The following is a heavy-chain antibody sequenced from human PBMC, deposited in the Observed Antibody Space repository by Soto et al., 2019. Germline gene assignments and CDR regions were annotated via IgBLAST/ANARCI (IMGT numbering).Heavy chain of an antibody. V-gene: IGHV4-39*01. Sequence: SETLSLTCTVSGGSISSSSYYWGWIRQPPGKGLEWIGSIYYSGSTYYNPSLKSRVTIPVDTSKNQFSLKLSSVTAADTAVYYCARGDDFWSGYYTLQDNYYYGMDVWGQGTTVTVSS. CDR3: ARGDDFWSGYYTLQDNYYYGMDV. CDR2: IYYSGST. J-gene: IGHJ6*02. CDR1: GGSISSSSYY. D-gene: IGHD3-3*01.